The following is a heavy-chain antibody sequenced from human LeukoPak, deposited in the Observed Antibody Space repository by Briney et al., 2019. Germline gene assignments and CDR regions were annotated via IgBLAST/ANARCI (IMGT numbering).Heavy chain of an antibody. V-gene: IGHV2-70*04. CDR2: IDWDDDK. CDR3: ARSSLLFFDY. D-gene: IGHD2-21*01. J-gene: IGHJ4*02. Sequence: SGPTLVNHQQSLTLTSTFSGFSLSTSGMRVSWIRQPPGKALEWLARIDWDDDKLYSTSLKTRLTISKDTSKNQVVLTMTNMDPVDTASYYCARSSLLFFDYWGQGTLVTVSS. CDR1: GFSLSTSGMR.